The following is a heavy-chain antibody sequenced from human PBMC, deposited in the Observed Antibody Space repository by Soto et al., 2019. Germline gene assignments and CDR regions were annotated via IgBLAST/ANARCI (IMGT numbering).Heavy chain of an antibody. D-gene: IGHD2-15*01. J-gene: IGHJ4*02. CDR1: GFTFDDYA. V-gene: IGHV3-9*01. CDR3: AKDKSLAAVSSFDY. CDR2: ISWNSGSI. Sequence: EVQLVESGGGLVQPGRSLRLSCAASGFTFDDYAMHWVRQAPGQGLEWVSGISWNSGSIGYADSVKGRFTISRDNAKNSLYLQMNSLRAEDTALYYCAKDKSLAAVSSFDYWGQGTLVTVSS.